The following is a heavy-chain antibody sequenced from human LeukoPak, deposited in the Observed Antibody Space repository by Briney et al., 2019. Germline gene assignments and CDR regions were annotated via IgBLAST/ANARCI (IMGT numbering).Heavy chain of an antibody. CDR3: ARGSEWLSFFDY. Sequence: ASVKVSCKASGYTFTSYDINWVRQATGQGLEWMGWMNPNSGNTGYAQNFQGRVTMTRNTSISTAYMDLSSLRSEDTAVYYCARGSEWLSFFDYWGQGTLVTVSS. CDR2: MNPNSGNT. D-gene: IGHD5-12*01. J-gene: IGHJ4*02. CDR1: GYTFTSYD. V-gene: IGHV1-8*01.